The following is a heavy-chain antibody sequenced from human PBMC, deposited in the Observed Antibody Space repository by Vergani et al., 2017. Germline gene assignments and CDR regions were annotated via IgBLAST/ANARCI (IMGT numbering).Heavy chain of an antibody. CDR1: GFTFSNAW. CDR3: ARDLVGPDYDFWEYGMDV. J-gene: IGHJ6*02. CDR2: IKSKTDGGTT. D-gene: IGHD3-3*01. V-gene: IGHV3-15*01. Sequence: EVQLVESGGGLVKPGGSLRLSCAASGFTFSNAWMSWVRQAPGKGLEWVGRIKSKTDGGTTDYAAPVKGRFTISRDDSKNTLYLQMNSLKTEDTAVYYCARDLVGPDYDFWEYGMDVWGQGP.